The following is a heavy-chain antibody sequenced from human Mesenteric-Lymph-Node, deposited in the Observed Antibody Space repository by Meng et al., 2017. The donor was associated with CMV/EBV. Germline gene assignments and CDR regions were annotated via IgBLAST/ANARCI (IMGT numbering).Heavy chain of an antibody. D-gene: IGHD3-10*01. CDR2: IIPILGIA. CDR3: ARVAPNYYGSGSHDAFDI. Sequence: SVKVSCKASGGTFSSYAISWVRQAPGQGLEWMGGIIPILGIANYAQKFQGRVTITADKSTSTAYMELSRLRSDDTAVYYCARVAPNYYGSGSHDAFDIWGQGTMVTVSS. V-gene: IGHV1-69*10. CDR1: GGTFSSYA. J-gene: IGHJ3*02.